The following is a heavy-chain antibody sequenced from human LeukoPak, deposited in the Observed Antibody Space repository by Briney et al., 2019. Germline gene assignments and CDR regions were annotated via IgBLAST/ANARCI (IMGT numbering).Heavy chain of an antibody. J-gene: IGHJ4*02. CDR1: GFTFSRYA. CDR3: AREGGEGIDY. D-gene: IGHD2-21*01. CDR2: LSYDGNNE. V-gene: IGHV3-30*04. Sequence: GGSLRLSCAASGFTFSRYAMHWVRQAPDKGLEWVAVLSYDGNNEFYADSVKGRFTLSRDNSKNTLYVQMNSLRTEDTAVYYCAREGGEGIDYWGQGTLVTVSS.